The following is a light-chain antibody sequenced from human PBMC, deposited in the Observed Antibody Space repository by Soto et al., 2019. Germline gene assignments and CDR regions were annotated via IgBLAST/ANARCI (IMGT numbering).Light chain of an antibody. Sequence: DIVMTQSPGTLSLSPGERATLSCRASQSVSSYLAWYQQKPGQAPRLLIYDASKRATGIPARFSGSGFGTDYTLTISSLEPEDFAVYYCQQRSKWRTFGQGTKVDIK. V-gene: IGKV3-11*01. J-gene: IGKJ1*01. CDR1: QSVSSY. CDR3: QQRSKWRT. CDR2: DAS.